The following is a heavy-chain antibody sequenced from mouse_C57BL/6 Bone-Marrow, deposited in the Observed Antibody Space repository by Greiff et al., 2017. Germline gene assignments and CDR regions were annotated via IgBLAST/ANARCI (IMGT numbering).Heavy chain of an antibody. Sequence: VQLQQSGPELVKPGASVKLSCKASGYTFTSYDINWVKQRPGQGLEWIGWIYPRDGSTKYNEKFKGTATLTVDTSSSTAYMELHSLTSEDSAVYFCARRDYYGSSWGSWFAYWGQGTLVTVSA. CDR1: GYTFTSYD. V-gene: IGHV1-85*01. J-gene: IGHJ3*01. D-gene: IGHD1-1*01. CDR3: ARRDYYGSSWGSWFAY. CDR2: IYPRDGST.